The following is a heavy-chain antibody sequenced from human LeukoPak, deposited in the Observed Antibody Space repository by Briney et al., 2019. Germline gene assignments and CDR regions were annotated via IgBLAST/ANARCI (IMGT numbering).Heavy chain of an antibody. CDR1: GFTFSSYS. D-gene: IGHD3-22*01. V-gene: IGHV3-21*01. CDR3: ARAGDSSGYYSLDAFDI. J-gene: IGHJ3*02. Sequence: GGSLRLSCAASGFTFSSYSMNWVRQAPGKGLEWVSSISSSSSYIYYADSVKGRFTISRDNAMNSLYLQMNSLRAEDTAVYYCARAGDSSGYYSLDAFDIWGQGTMVTVSS. CDR2: ISSSSSYI.